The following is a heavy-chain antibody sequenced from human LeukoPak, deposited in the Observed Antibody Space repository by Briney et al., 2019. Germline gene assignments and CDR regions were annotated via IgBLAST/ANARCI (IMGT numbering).Heavy chain of an antibody. J-gene: IGHJ5*02. Sequence: ASETLSLTCTVSGGSISSYYWSWIRQPPGQGLEWIGYIYYSGSTNYNPSLKSRVTISVDTSKNQFSLKLSSVTAADTAVYYCARSVVVAARHRWFDPWGQGTLVTVSS. CDR2: IYYSGST. CDR3: ARSVVVAARHRWFDP. CDR1: GGSISSYY. V-gene: IGHV4-59*01. D-gene: IGHD2-15*01.